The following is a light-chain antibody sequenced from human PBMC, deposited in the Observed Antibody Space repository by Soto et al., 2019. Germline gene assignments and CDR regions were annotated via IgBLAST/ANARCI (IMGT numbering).Light chain of an antibody. CDR2: GAS. CDR1: QSVSVSY. V-gene: IGKV3-20*01. Sequence: EIVLTQSPGTLSLSPWERATLSCRASQSVSVSYLAWYQQKPGQAPRLLMYGASSRATGIPDRFSGSGSGTDFTLTINRLEPEDFAVYYCQQSVSSLWTFGQGTKVEIK. CDR3: QQSVSSLWT. J-gene: IGKJ1*01.